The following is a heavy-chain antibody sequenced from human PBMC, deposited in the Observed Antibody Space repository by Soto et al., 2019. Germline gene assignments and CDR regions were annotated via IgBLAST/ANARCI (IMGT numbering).Heavy chain of an antibody. V-gene: IGHV4-31*03. Sequence: QVQLQESGPGLVKPSQTLSLTCTVSGGSISSGGYYWSWIRQHPGKGLEWIGYIYYSGSTYYNPSLTSRVTISVDTSKNQFSLKLSSVTAADTAVYYCARAIVVVPAAMCWFDPWGQGTLVTVSS. CDR1: GGSISSGGYY. CDR3: ARAIVVVPAAMCWFDP. D-gene: IGHD2-2*01. J-gene: IGHJ5*02. CDR2: IYYSGST.